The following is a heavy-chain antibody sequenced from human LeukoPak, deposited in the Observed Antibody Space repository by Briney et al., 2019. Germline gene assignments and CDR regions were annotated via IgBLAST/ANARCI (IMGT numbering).Heavy chain of an antibody. J-gene: IGHJ3*02. Sequence: SETLSLTCTVSGGSVSSYYWSWIRQPAGKGLEWIGRIYTSGSTNYNPSLKSRVTMSVDTSKNQFSLKLSSVTAADTAVYYCARDKIPYYYDSSGYSDAFDIWGQGTMVTVSS. CDR3: ARDKIPYYYDSSGYSDAFDI. CDR1: GGSVSSYY. V-gene: IGHV4-4*07. CDR2: IYTSGST. D-gene: IGHD3-22*01.